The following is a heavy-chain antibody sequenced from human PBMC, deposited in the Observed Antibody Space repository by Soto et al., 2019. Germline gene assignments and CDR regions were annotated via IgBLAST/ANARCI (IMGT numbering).Heavy chain of an antibody. CDR1: GGSISRYY. V-gene: IGHV4-4*07. CDR2: IYTSGST. Sequence: ASETMSLTCTVSGGSISRYYWSWIRQPAGKGLEWIGRIYTSGSTNYNPSLKSRVTMSVDTSKNQFSLKLSSVTAADTAVYYCEWGGHYYDSSGYPRGGAFDIWGQGTMVTV. CDR3: EWGGHYYDSSGYPRGGAFDI. D-gene: IGHD3-22*01. J-gene: IGHJ3*02.